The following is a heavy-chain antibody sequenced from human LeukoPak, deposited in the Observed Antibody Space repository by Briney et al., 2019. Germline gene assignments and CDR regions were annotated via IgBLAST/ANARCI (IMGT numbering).Heavy chain of an antibody. V-gene: IGHV3-48*03. D-gene: IGHD3-10*02. Sequence: GGSLTLSWAASGFTFSSYEMNWVRQAPGKGLEWVSYISSSGSTIYYAASVNGRFTISRDNAKNSLYLQMNSQGAEYTAVYYCEEHSITMNGGVWGKGPTVTISS. CDR1: GFTFSSYE. CDR2: ISSSGSTI. J-gene: IGHJ6*04. CDR3: EEHSITMNGGV.